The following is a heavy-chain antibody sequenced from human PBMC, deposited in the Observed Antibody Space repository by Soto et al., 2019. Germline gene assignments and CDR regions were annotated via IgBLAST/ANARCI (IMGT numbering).Heavy chain of an antibody. CDR3: AREGSGSDFWSGYYRYYYGMDV. V-gene: IGHV3-30-3*01. Sequence: QVQLVESGGGVVQPGRSLRLSCAASGFTFSSYARHWVRQAPGKGLEWVAVISYDGSKKYYADSVKGRFTISRDNSKNTLYLQMNSLRAEDTAVYYCAREGSGSDFWSGYYRYYYGMDVWGQGTTVTVSS. J-gene: IGHJ6*02. CDR1: GFTFSSYA. D-gene: IGHD3-3*01. CDR2: ISYDGSKK.